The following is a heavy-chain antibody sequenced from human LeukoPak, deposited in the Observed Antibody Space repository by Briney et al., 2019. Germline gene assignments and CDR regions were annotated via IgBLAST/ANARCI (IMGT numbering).Heavy chain of an antibody. CDR3: ARDFEVAGSWGCFDY. D-gene: IGHD6-13*01. V-gene: IGHV3-66*01. CDR2: IYSGGST. Sequence: GGSLRLSCAASGFTVSSNYMSWVRQAPGKGLEGVSVIYSGGSTYYADSVKGRFTISRDNSKNTLYLQMNSLRAEDTAVYYCARDFEVAGSWGCFDYWGQGTLVTVSS. J-gene: IGHJ4*02. CDR1: GFTVSSNY.